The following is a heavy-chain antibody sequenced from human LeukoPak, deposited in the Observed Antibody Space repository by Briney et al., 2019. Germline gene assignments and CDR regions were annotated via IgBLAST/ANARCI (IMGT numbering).Heavy chain of an antibody. CDR1: GGSISSSSYY. V-gene: IGHV4-39*01. Sequence: TSETLSLTCTVSGGSISSSSYYWGWIRQPPGKGLEWIGSMFYSGSTYHNPSLKSRVTISVDTSKNQFSLNLSSVTAADTAVYYCARQGEQQLVGRFAYWGQGTPVTVSS. J-gene: IGHJ4*02. CDR3: ARQGEQQLVGRFAY. D-gene: IGHD6-13*01. CDR2: MFYSGST.